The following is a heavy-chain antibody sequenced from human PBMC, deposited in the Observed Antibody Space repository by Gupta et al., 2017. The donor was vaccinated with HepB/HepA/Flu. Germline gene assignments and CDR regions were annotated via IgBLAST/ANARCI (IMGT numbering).Heavy chain of an antibody. CDR3: ARDVARPRSSSYYMDV. CDR1: GGSVSSGSYY. D-gene: IGHD6-6*01. J-gene: IGHJ6*03. V-gene: IGHV4-61*01. CDR2: IYYSGST. Sequence: QVQLQESGPGLVKPSETLSLTCTVSGGSVSSGSYYWSWIRQPPGKGLEWIGYIYYSGSTNYNPSLKSRVTISVDTSKNQCSLKLSSVTAADTAVYYCARDVARPRSSSYYMDVWGKGTTVTVSS.